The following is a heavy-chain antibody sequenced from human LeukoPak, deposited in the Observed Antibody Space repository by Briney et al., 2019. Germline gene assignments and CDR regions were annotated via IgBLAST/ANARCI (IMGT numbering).Heavy chain of an antibody. CDR1: GGTFSSYA. CDR3: ARERVVVVIGSDAFDI. J-gene: IGHJ3*02. V-gene: IGHV1-69*05. D-gene: IGHD3-22*01. CDR2: VIPIFGTA. Sequence: SVKVSCKASGGTFSSYAISWVRQAPGQGLEWMGGVIPIFGTANYAQKFQGRVTITTDESTSTAYMELSSLRSEDTAVYYCARERVVVVIGSDAFDIWGQGTMVTVSS.